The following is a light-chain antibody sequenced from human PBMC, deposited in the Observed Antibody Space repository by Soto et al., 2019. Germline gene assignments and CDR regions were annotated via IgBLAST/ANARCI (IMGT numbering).Light chain of an antibody. CDR2: AAS. CDR3: HQYHSPPQT. J-gene: IGKJ2*01. Sequence: EIVLMQSPGTLSLSPGERATLSCSASQTMTRAYVAWYQQKPGQAPRLLIYAASYRATGISDKFSGSGSGTDFSLTISRLEPEDSAVYYCHQYHSPPQTFGQGTKVDIK. V-gene: IGKV3-20*01. CDR1: QTMTRAY.